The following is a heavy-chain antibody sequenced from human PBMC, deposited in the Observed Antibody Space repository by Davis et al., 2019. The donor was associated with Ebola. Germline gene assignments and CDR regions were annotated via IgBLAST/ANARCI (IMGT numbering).Heavy chain of an antibody. CDR3: ARGCSGSFGDLLAFDI. CDR1: GFTFSSYA. D-gene: IGHD1-26*01. CDR2: ISGSGGST. V-gene: IGHV3-23*01. J-gene: IGHJ3*02. Sequence: PGGSLRLSCAASGFTFSSYAMSWVRQAPGKGLEWVSAISGSGGSTYYADSVKGRFTISRDNSKNTLYLQMNSLRAEDTAVYYCARGCSGSFGDLLAFDIWGQGTMVTVSS.